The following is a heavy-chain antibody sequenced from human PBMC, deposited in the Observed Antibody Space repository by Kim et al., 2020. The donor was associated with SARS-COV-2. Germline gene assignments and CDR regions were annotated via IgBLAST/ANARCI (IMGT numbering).Heavy chain of an antibody. Sequence: KYYGDSVKGRFTITRDNSKNTLYLQVNSLRVEDTAVYFCARDSATLGCVYWGQGTLVTVSS. J-gene: IGHJ4*02. CDR3: ARDSATLGCVY. CDR2: K. V-gene: IGHV3-33*01. D-gene: IGHD1-26*01.